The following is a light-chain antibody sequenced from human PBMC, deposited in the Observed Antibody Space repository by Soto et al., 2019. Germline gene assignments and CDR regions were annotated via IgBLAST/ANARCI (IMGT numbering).Light chain of an antibody. CDR3: QSYDSSLSAYV. V-gene: IGLV1-40*01. Sequence: QSVLTQPPSVSGAPGQRVTISCTGSRSNIGAGYDVHWYQQLPGTAPKLLIYGNSNRPSGVPDRFSGSKSGTSASLAITGLQAEDEADYSCQSYDSSLSAYVFGTGTKVTVL. CDR2: GNS. J-gene: IGLJ1*01. CDR1: RSNIGAGYD.